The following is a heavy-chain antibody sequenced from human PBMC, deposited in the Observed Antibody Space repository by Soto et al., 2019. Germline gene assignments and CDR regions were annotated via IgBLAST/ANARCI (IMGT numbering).Heavy chain of an antibody. J-gene: IGHJ4*02. V-gene: IGHV3-74*01. D-gene: IGHD2-15*01. CDR3: VRTSLVVAAATREDY. CDR1: GFTFSSYW. CDR2: INSDGSST. Sequence: EVQLVESGGGLVQPGESLRLSCAASGFTFSSYWMHWVRQAPGKGLVWVSRINSDGSSTSYAGSVKGRFTISRDNAKNTLYLQMNSLRDEDTAVYYCVRTSLVVAAATREDYWGQGTLVTVSS.